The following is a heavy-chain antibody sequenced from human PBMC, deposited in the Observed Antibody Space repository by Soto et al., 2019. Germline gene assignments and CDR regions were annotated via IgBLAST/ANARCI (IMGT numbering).Heavy chain of an antibody. CDR2: TYWNDDR. Sequence: QITVKESGPTLVKAKQTLTLTCTFSGISDRYGGVGVAWSRQPPGMALEWLALTYWNDDRRYNPSLRSRLTINRDTSKNQVDLTMTNVGPEDTASYFCANERRGVEGAYYYDSWGQGTLVTVSS. CDR1: GISDRYGGVG. V-gene: IGHV2-5*01. J-gene: IGHJ4*02. D-gene: IGHD5-12*01. CDR3: ANERRGVEGAYYYDS.